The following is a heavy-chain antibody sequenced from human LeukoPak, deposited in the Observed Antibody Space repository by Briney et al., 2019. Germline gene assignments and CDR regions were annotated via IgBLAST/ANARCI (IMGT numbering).Heavy chain of an antibody. CDR1: GFIFSSYY. CDR3: ARGPPDDYYDSSGYYSYYFDY. J-gene: IGHJ4*02. V-gene: IGHV3-7*03. D-gene: IGHD3-22*01. CDR2: INPDGSEK. Sequence: GGSLRLSCAASGFIFSSYYMTWVRQVPGKGLEWVANINPDGSEKNYVDSVKGRFTISRDNARNSLYLQMNSLRAEDTALYYCARGPPDDYYDSSGYYSYYFDYWGQGTLVTVSS.